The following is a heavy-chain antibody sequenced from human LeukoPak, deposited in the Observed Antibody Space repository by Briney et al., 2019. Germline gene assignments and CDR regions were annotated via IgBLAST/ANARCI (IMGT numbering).Heavy chain of an antibody. CDR1: GFTLIDNY. V-gene: IGHV3-11*01. CDR2: ISNRGDTM. CDR3: VGGGFKWFEP. J-gene: IGHJ5*02. D-gene: IGHD3-16*01. Sequence: PGGSLRLSCAASGFTLIDNYMTWIRQAPGKGLEWLSSISNRGDTMYYADSVRGRFIISRDNAKSSLYLQMNDLRVDDTAVYYCVGGGFKWFEPWGQGTLVTVSS.